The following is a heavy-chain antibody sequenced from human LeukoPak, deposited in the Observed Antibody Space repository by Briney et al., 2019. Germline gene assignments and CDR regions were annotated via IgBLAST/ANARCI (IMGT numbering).Heavy chain of an antibody. V-gene: IGHV3-23*01. J-gene: IGHJ4*02. CDR3: AKGPNTWIQRWLTYW. CDR1: GFTFISYA. CDR2: ISGSGGST. Sequence: NPGGSLRLSCAASGFTFISYAMSWVRQAPGKGLEWVSAISGSGGSTYYADSVKGRFTISRDNSKNTLYLQMNSLRAEDTAVYYCAKGPNTWIQRWLTYWWGQGTLVTVSS. D-gene: IGHD5-18*01.